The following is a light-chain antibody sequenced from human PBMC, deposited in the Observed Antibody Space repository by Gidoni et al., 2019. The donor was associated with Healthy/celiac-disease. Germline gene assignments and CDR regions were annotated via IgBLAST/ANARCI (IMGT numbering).Light chain of an antibody. J-gene: IGKJ2*01. CDR3: QQRSNWPRYT. Sequence: EFVLTQSPATLSLSPGKRATLSCRANQSVSSYLAWYHQKPGQAPRHLIYDASTRATGIPARCSGSGSGTDFTLTISSLEPEDFAVYYCQQRSNWPRYTFGQGTKLEIK. CDR1: QSVSSY. V-gene: IGKV3-11*01. CDR2: DAS.